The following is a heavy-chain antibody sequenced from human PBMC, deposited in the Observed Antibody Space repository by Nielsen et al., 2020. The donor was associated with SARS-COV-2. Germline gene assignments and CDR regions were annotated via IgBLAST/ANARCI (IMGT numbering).Heavy chain of an antibody. D-gene: IGHD4-23*01. J-gene: IGHJ4*02. CDR2: ISWNSGSI. CDR1: GFTFDDYA. CDR3: AKLHGGNHPFDY. V-gene: IGHV3-9*01. Sequence: GGSLRLSCAASGFTFDDYAMHWVRQAPGKGLEWVSGISWNSGSIGYADSVKGRFTISRDNAKNSLYLQMNSLRAEDTALYYCAKLHGGNHPFDYWGQGTLVTVSS.